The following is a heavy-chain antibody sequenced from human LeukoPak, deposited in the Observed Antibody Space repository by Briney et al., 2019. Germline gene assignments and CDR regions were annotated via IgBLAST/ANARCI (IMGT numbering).Heavy chain of an antibody. D-gene: IGHD6-19*01. CDR3: ARVVAVAGTPGSWFDP. CDR2: IIPIFGTA. J-gene: IGHJ5*02. CDR1: GGTFSSYA. V-gene: IGHV1-69*06. Sequence: SVKVSCKASGGTFSSYAIGWVRQAPGQGLEWMGGIIPIFGTASYAQKFQGRVTITADKSTSTAYMELSSLRSEDTAVYYCARVVAVAGTPGSWFDPWGQGTLVTVSS.